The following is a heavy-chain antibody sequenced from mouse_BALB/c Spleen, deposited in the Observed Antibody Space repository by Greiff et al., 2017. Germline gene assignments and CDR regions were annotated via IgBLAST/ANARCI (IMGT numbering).Heavy chain of an antibody. V-gene: IGHV5-6*01. J-gene: IGHJ1*01. D-gene: IGHD2-4*01. CDR2: ISSGGSYT. Sequence: EVQVVESGGDLVKPGGSLKLSCAASGFTFSSYGMSWVRQTPDKRLEWVATISSGGSYTYYPDSVKGRFTISRDNAKNTLYLQMSSLKSEDTAMYYCARPSNDYDWGWYFDVWGAGTTVTVSS. CDR3: ARPSNDYDWGWYFDV. CDR1: GFTFSSYG.